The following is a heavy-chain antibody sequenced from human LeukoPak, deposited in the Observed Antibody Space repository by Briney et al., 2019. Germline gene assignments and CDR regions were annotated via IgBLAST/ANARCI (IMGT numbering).Heavy chain of an antibody. D-gene: IGHD1-1*01. CDR1: GFTFSSYA. V-gene: IGHV3-30-3*01. Sequence: GRSLRLSCAASGFTFSSYAMHWVRQAPGKGLEWVAVISYDGSNKYYADSVKGRFTISRDNSKNTLYLQMNSLRAEDTAVYYCARDTAGTYTSYYYYGMDVWGQGTTVTVSS. CDR3: ARDTAGTYTSYYYYGMDV. CDR2: ISYDGSNK. J-gene: IGHJ6*02.